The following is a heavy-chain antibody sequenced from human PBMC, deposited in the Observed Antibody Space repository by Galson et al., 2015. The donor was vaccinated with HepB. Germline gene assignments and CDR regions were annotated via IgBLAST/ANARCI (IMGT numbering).Heavy chain of an antibody. D-gene: IGHD3-10*01. CDR3: ARTITPAPIPLFDS. V-gene: IGHV3-74*01. CDR2: IKSNGETA. Sequence: SLRLSCAASGFTFSNYWMHWVRQAPGKGLVWVSRIKSNGETADYADSVKGRFTISRDNAKNRLFMDMDSLTVEDTAVYFSARTITPAPIPLFDSWGQGTLVTVSS. CDR1: GFTFSNYW. J-gene: IGHJ4*02.